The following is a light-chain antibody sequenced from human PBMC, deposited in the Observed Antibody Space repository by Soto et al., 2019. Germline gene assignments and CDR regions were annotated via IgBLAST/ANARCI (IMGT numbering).Light chain of an antibody. CDR1: SSDVGSYNR. CDR2: EVS. CDR3: SSYTSSSTYV. Sequence: SVLTQPPSVSGSPGQSVTISCTGTSSDVGSYNRVSWYQQPPGTAPKLMIYEVSNRPSGVPDRFSGSKSGNTASLTISGLQAEDEADYYCSSYTSSSTYVFGNGTKVTVL. V-gene: IGLV2-18*02. J-gene: IGLJ1*01.